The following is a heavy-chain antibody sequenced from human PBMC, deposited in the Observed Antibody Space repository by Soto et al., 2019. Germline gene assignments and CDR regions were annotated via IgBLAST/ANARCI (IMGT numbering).Heavy chain of an antibody. J-gene: IGHJ4*02. CDR2: INTGNGNT. CDR3: VAVDYGAY. CDR1: GYPFTSYA. V-gene: IGHV1-3*04. D-gene: IGHD6-19*01. Sequence: QVQLVQSGAEVKKPGASVKVSCKTSGYPFTSYAVHWARQAPGQSLEWMGRINTGNGNTQYSQKFQGRVIFTSDTSASTAHMELSSLGSEDTAVYYCVAVDYGAYWGQGALVTVSS.